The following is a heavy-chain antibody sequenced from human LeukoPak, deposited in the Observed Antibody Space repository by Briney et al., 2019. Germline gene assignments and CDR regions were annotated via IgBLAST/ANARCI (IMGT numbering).Heavy chain of an antibody. CDR3: ARDQTYSGSGIYTYFDY. J-gene: IGHJ4*02. D-gene: IGHD3-10*01. V-gene: IGHV4-61*02. CDR1: GGSISSGGQY. Sequence: SETLSLTCTVSGGSISSGGQYWSWIRQPAGKGLEYLGRISSTGSTNYNPSLRSRVTISADTSKNHFSLKLTSVTAADTAVYYCARDQTYSGSGIYTYFDYWGQGILLTVSS. CDR2: ISSTGST.